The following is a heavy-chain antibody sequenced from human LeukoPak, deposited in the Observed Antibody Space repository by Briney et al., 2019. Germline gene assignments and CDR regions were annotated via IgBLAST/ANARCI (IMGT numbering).Heavy chain of an antibody. J-gene: IGHJ4*02. CDR2: INHSGST. Sequence: SETLSLTCAVYGGSFSGYYWSWIRQPPGEGLEWIGEINHSGSTNYNPSLKSRVTISVDTSKNQFSLKLSSVTAADTAVYYCGRAEHDWGPEYWGQGTLVTVSS. V-gene: IGHV4-34*01. D-gene: IGHD3-9*01. CDR3: GRAEHDWGPEY. CDR1: GGSFSGYY.